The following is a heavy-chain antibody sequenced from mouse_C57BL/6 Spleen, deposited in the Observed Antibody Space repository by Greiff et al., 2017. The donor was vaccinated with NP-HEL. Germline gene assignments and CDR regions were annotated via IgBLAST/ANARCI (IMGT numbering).Heavy chain of an antibody. CDR3: GGGKGYFDV. J-gene: IGHJ1*03. CDR2: IYPGDGDT. Sequence: QVQLQQSGPELVKPGASVKISCKASGYAFSSSWMNWVKQRPGKGLEWIGRIYPGDGDTNYNGKFKGKATLTADKSSSTAYMQLSSLTSEDSAVYFCGGGKGYFDVWGTGTTVTVSS. V-gene: IGHV1-82*01. CDR1: GYAFSSSW.